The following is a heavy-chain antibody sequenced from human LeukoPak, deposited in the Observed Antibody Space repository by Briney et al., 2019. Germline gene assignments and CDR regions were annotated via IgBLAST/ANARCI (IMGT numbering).Heavy chain of an antibody. D-gene: IGHD7-27*01. J-gene: IGHJ3*02. CDR2: VYYSGST. CDR1: GGSISSSSYY. V-gene: IGHV4-39*01. Sequence: SETLSLTCTVSGGSISSSSYYWGWIRQPPGKGLEWIGNVYYSGSTYYNPSLKSRVTISVDTSKNQFSLKLSSVTAADTAVYYCARWGAESLGIYAFDIWGQGTMVTVSS. CDR3: ARWGAESLGIYAFDI.